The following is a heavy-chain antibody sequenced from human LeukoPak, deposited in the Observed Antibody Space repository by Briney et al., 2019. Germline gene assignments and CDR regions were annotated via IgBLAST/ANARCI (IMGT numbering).Heavy chain of an antibody. CDR2: ISYDGSNK. CDR1: GFTFSSYA. V-gene: IGHV3-30*01. J-gene: IGHJ3*02. Sequence: GRSLRLSCAASGFTFSSYAMHWVRQAPGKGLEWVAVISYDGSNKYYADSVKGRFTISRDNSKNTLYLQMNSLRAEDTAVYYCARVGEYSSSPGRVDDAFDIWGQGTMVTVSS. D-gene: IGHD6-6*01. CDR3: ARVGEYSSSPGRVDDAFDI.